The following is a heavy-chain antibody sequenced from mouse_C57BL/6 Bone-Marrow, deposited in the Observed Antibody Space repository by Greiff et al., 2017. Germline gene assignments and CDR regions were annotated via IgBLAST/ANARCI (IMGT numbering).Heavy chain of an antibody. J-gene: IGHJ2*01. CDR1: GYTFPDYN. Sequence: EVQLQQSGPELVKPGASVKMSCKASGYTFPDYNMHWVKQSHGKSLEWIGYINPNNGGTSYNQKFKGKATLTVKKSSSTAYIEFRILTSEESAVYYCYRWVYSYYFDYWCQGTTLTVSS. CDR2: INPNNGGT. V-gene: IGHV1-22*01. CDR3: YRWVYSYYFDY. D-gene: IGHD2-1*01.